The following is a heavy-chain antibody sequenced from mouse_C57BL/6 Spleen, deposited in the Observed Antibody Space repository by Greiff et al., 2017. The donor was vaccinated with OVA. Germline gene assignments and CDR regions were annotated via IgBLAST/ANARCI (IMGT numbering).Heavy chain of an antibody. J-gene: IGHJ3*01. CDR2: ISSGSSTI. V-gene: IGHV5-17*01. Sequence: EVQLVESGGGLVKPGGSLKLSCAASGFTFSDYGMHWVRQAPEKGLEWVAYISSGSSTIYYADTVKGRFTISRDNAKNTLFLQMTSLRSEDTAMYYCASPYYGSSYWFAYWGQGTLGTVSA. D-gene: IGHD1-1*01. CDR3: ASPYYGSSYWFAY. CDR1: GFTFSDYG.